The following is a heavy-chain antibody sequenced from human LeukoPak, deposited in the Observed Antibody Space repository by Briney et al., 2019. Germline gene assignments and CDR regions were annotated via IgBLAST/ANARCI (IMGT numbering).Heavy chain of an antibody. J-gene: IGHJ4*02. Sequence: PGGYLRLSCAASGFTFSSYSMNWVRHAPGNGLEWVSYISSSSSTIYYADSVKGRFTISRDNAKNSLYLQMNSLRAEDTAVYYCARDLKAIAARPGDYWGQGTLVTVSS. CDR2: ISSSSSTI. D-gene: IGHD6-6*01. CDR3: ARDLKAIAARPGDY. V-gene: IGHV3-48*01. CDR1: GFTFSSYS.